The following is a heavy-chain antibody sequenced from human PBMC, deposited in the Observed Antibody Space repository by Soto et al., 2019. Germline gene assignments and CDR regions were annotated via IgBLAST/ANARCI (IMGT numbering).Heavy chain of an antibody. CDR1: GGSISSGDYY. Sequence: QVQLQESGPGLVKPSQTLSLTCTVSGGSISSGDYYWSWIRQPPGKGLEWIGYIYYRGSTYYNPSLKSRVTISVDTSKNQFSLKLSSVTAADTAVYYCARDRVVVVTRGYYYYYGMDVWGQGTTVTVSS. CDR2: IYYRGST. CDR3: ARDRVVVVTRGYYYYYGMDV. V-gene: IGHV4-30-4*01. J-gene: IGHJ6*02. D-gene: IGHD2-21*02.